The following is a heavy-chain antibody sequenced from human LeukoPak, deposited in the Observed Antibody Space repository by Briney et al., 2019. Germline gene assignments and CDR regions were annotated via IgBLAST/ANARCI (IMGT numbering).Heavy chain of an antibody. J-gene: IGHJ4*02. V-gene: IGHV3-11*01. CDR3: ARGGGAFDY. Sequence: GGSLRLSCAASGFTFSDYYMSWIRQAPGKGLEWVSYISNTDNIIYYADSVKGRFTISRDNTKISLYLQMNSLRAEDTAVYYCARGGGAFDYWGQGTLVTVSS. CDR2: ISNTDNII. D-gene: IGHD4-17*01. CDR1: GFTFSDYY.